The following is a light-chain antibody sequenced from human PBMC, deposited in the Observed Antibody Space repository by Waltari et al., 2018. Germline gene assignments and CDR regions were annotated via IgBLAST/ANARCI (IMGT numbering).Light chain of an antibody. CDR3: QHNVRLPVT. J-gene: IGKJ1*01. CDR2: DSS. CDR1: ESVRRA. V-gene: IGKV3-20*01. Sequence: EVVLTQSPGTLSLSPGEIATLSCMTSESVRRAVIWYQQKPGKAPRLLIYDSSTRATGVPDRFSGSGFGTDFSLTISRLEPEDFAVYYCQHNVRLPVTFGQGTRVEIK.